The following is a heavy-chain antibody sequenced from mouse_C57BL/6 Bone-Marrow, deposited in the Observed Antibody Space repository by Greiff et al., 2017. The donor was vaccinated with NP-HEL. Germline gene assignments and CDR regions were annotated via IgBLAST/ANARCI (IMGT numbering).Heavy chain of an antibody. CDR3: ARRCYDYFDY. CDR2: INPSTGGT. CDR1: GYSFTGYY. J-gene: IGHJ2*01. Sequence: EVQLVESGPELVKPGASVKISCKASGYSFTGYYMNWVKQSPEKSLEWIGEINPSTGGTTSNQKFKAKATLTVDKSSSTAYMQLKSLTSEDSAVYYCARRCYDYFDYWGQGTTLTVSS. D-gene: IGHD2-3*01. V-gene: IGHV1-42*01.